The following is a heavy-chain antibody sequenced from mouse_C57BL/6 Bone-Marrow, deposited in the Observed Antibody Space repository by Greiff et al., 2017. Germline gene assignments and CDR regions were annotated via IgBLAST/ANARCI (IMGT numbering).Heavy chain of an antibody. CDR1: GYTFTDYY. D-gene: IGHD2-2*01. CDR3: ARGRYYGYEGFAY. J-gene: IGHJ3*01. V-gene: IGHV1-26*01. Sequence: VQLQQSGPELVKPGASVKISCKASGYTFTDYYMNWVKQSHGTSLEWIGDITPNNGGTSYNQKFKGKATLTVDKSSSTAYMELRSLTSEDSAVYYCARGRYYGYEGFAYWGQGTLVTVSA. CDR2: ITPNNGGT.